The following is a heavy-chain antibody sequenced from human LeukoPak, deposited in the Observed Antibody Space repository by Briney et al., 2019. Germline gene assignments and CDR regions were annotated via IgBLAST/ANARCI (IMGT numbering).Heavy chain of an antibody. Sequence: PSETLSLTCTVSDDSISDYYRGWIRQPPGKGLEWIASLSYTGSTCYTPSLKSRVTMSLDTSKNQFSLNLNSVTVADTAVYYCARDQTTYTQIVGALGYWGQGILVTVSS. J-gene: IGHJ4*02. V-gene: IGHV4-39*07. D-gene: IGHD1-26*01. CDR1: DDSISDYY. CDR3: ARDQTTYTQIVGALGY. CDR2: LSYTGST.